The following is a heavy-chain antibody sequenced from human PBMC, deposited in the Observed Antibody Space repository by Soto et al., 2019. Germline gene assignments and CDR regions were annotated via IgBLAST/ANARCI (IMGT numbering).Heavy chain of an antibody. CDR2: IIPILAVT. CDR3: ARAIRRTTNGVGYTFPDV. D-gene: IGHD2-8*01. CDR1: GGTFSSYS. Sequence: QVQLVQSGAEVKKPGSSVKVSCKASGGTFSSYSISWVRQAPGQGLEWMGRIIPILAVTNYAQTFQGRVTIIADISTNTVYMELSSLRSEDTAVYFCARAIRRTTNGVGYTFPDVWGQGTTVIVSS. V-gene: IGHV1-69*04. J-gene: IGHJ6*02.